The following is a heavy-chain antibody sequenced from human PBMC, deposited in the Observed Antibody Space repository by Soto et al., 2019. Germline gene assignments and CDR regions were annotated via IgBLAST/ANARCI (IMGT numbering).Heavy chain of an antibody. Sequence: SETLSLTCAVYGGSFSGYYWSWIRQPPGKGLEWIGEINHSGSTNYNPSLKSRVTISVDTSKNQFSLKLSSVTAADTAVYYCAREGAYSSSRDNNWFDPWGQGTLVTVSS. V-gene: IGHV4-34*01. D-gene: IGHD6-13*01. CDR2: INHSGST. CDR1: GGSFSGYY. CDR3: AREGAYSSSRDNNWFDP. J-gene: IGHJ5*02.